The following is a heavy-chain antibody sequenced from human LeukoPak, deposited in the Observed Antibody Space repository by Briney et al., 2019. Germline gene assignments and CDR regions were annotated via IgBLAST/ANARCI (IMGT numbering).Heavy chain of an antibody. J-gene: IGHJ4*02. CDR1: GDSITSYY. D-gene: IGHD5-18*01. Sequence: SETLSLTCAVSGDSITSYYFSWIRQPPGKGLEWIGYIYYSGSTNYNPSLKSRVTISVDTSKNQFSLKLSSVTAADTAVYYCARGGLRGYSYGQRFDYWGQGILVTVSS. V-gene: IGHV4-59*01. CDR2: IYYSGST. CDR3: ARGGLRGYSYGQRFDY.